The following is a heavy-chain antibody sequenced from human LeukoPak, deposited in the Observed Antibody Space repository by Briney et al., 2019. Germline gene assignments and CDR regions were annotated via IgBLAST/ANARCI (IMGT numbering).Heavy chain of an antibody. Sequence: PGGSLRLSCAASGFTFSNFYMGWARQAPGKGLEWISYISNSGSDIYYADTVKGRFTISRDNAKNSLYLQMNSLRVDDTAVYYCAGWVAAFLCLDTWGQGTLVTVSS. CDR3: AGWVAAFLCLDT. V-gene: IGHV3-11*01. D-gene: IGHD2-15*01. CDR2: ISNSGSDI. J-gene: IGHJ5*02. CDR1: GFTFSNFY.